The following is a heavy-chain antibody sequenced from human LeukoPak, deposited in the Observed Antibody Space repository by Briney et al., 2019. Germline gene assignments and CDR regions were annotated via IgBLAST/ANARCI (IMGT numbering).Heavy chain of an antibody. J-gene: IGHJ4*02. CDR2: INPNSGGT. V-gene: IGHV1-2*02. CDR1: GYTFTGYY. CDR3: ASSRFLEWLFAFDY. D-gene: IGHD3-3*01. Sequence: ASVKASCKASGYTFTGYYMHWVRQAPGQGLEWMGWINPNSGGTNYAQKFQGRVTMTRDTSISTAYMELSRLRSDDTAVYYCASSRFLEWLFAFDYWGQGTLVTVSS.